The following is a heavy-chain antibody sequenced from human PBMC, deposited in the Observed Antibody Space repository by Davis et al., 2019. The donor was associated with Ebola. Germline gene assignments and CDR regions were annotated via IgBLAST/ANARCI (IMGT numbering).Heavy chain of an antibody. CDR3: AVMVRGGGGWDV. CDR1: GFTFDDYT. D-gene: IGHD3-10*01. CDR2: ISWDGGST. V-gene: IGHV3-43*01. Sequence: PGGSLRLSCAASGFTFDDYTMHWVRQAPGKGLEWVSLISWDGGSTYYADSVKGRFTISRDNSKNSLYLQMNSLRTEDTALYYCAVMVRGGGGWDVWGQGTTVTVSS. J-gene: IGHJ6*02.